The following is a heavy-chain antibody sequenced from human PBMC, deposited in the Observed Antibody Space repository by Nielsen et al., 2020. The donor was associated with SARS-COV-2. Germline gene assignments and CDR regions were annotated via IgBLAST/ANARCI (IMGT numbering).Heavy chain of an antibody. V-gene: IGHV4-4*02. Sequence: SETLSLTCAVSGGSISSSNWWSWVRQPPGKGLEWIGEIYHSGSTNYNPSLKSRVTISVDTSKNQFSLKLSSVTAADTAVYYCAKYYDPYDAFDIWGQGTMVTVSS. CDR3: AKYYDPYDAFDI. J-gene: IGHJ3*02. CDR2: IYHSGST. CDR1: GGSISSSNW. D-gene: IGHD3-3*01.